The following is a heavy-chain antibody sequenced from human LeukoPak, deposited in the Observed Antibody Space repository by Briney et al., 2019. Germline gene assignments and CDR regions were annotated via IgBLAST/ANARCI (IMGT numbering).Heavy chain of an antibody. Sequence: PGGSLRLYCAASGFRSSDYWMSWVRQAPGKGLEWVANIKRDGSEKDYVDSVKVRFTISSDNALTSLYLQMDSLRAEDTAVYYCTRYNLINWFVGWFDPWGQGTLVTVSS. CDR3: TRYNLINWFVGWFDP. V-gene: IGHV3-7*01. CDR1: GFRSSDYW. D-gene: IGHD1-14*01. CDR2: IKRDGSEK. J-gene: IGHJ5*02.